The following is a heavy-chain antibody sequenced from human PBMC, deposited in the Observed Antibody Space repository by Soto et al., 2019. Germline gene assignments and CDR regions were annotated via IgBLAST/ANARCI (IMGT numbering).Heavy chain of an antibody. V-gene: IGHV3-7*01. CDR3: XXXXXPVDRYYGMDV. CDR2: IKQDGSEK. D-gene: IGHD3-9*01. CDR1: GFTFGYW. J-gene: IGHJ6*02. Sequence: EVPLVESGGGLVQPGGSLRLSCAASGFTFGYWMSWVRQAPGKGLEWVANIKQDGSEKYYVDSVKGRFTISRDNAKNSLYLQMNSLXAXXXXXXXXXXXXXPVDRYYGMDVWGQGTTVTVSS.